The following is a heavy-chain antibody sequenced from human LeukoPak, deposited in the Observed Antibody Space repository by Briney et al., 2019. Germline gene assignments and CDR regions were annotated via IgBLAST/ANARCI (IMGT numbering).Heavy chain of an antibody. V-gene: IGHV3-9*01. CDR2: ISWNSGSI. CDR1: GFTFDDYA. Sequence: GGSLRLSCAASGFTFDDYAMHWVRQAPGKGLEWVSGISWNSGSIGYADSVKGRFTISRDNAKNSLYLQMNSLRAEDTALYYCAKDSYDSSGYNNYFDYWGRGTLVTVSS. CDR3: AKDSYDSSGYNNYFDY. J-gene: IGHJ4*02. D-gene: IGHD3-22*01.